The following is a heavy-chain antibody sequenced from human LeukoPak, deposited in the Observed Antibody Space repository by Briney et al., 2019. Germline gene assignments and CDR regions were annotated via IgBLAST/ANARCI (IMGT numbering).Heavy chain of an antibody. J-gene: IGHJ4*02. CDR1: GFTFSSYE. Sequence: GGSLRLSCAASGFTFSSYEMNWVRQAPGKGLEWVSYISSSGSTIYYADSVKGRFTISRDNAENSLYLQMNSLRAEDTAVYYCARDRSGGDYWGQGTLVTVSS. V-gene: IGHV3-48*03. CDR2: ISSSGSTI. CDR3: ARDRSGGDY. D-gene: IGHD2-15*01.